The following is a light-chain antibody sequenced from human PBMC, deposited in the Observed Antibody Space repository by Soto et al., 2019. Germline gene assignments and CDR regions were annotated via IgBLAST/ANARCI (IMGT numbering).Light chain of an antibody. CDR1: QSIGNY. CDR3: QQAYSTLT. J-gene: IGKJ4*01. Sequence: DIQMPQSPFSLYASVGDRVTITCRASQSIGNYLNWYQQRPGKAPKLLIYAASSLQSGVPSRFSGSGSGTDFTLTISSLQLEDLATYYCQQAYSTLTFGGGTNVQIK. V-gene: IGKV1-39*01. CDR2: AAS.